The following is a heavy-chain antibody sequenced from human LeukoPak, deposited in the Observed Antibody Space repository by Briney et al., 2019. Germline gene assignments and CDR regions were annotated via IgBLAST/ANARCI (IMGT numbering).Heavy chain of an antibody. Sequence: ETLSLTCAVYGESLNSYYWSWIRQPPGKGLEWIGEIYESGSTEYNPSLKSRVTISMVPSKQQFSLSLTSVTAADAAAYYCARGAWATRLGSWGLGTPVIVSS. J-gene: IGHJ4*02. CDR3: ARGAWATRLGS. CDR1: GESLNSYY. D-gene: IGHD2-15*01. CDR2: IYESGST. V-gene: IGHV4-34*01.